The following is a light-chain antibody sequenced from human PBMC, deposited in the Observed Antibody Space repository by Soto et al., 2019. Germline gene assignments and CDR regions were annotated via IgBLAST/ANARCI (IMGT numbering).Light chain of an antibody. CDR1: QDISNW. V-gene: IGKV1-12*01. Sequence: DIQVTQSPSSVSASVGDRVTITCRASQDISNWLAWYQQKPGKAPKLLIYAAYKLQSGVPSRFSCSGSGTDFTLTISGLQTEDFATYYCQQANSFPPYSFGQGTKLEIK. CDR3: QQANSFPPYS. CDR2: AAY. J-gene: IGKJ2*03.